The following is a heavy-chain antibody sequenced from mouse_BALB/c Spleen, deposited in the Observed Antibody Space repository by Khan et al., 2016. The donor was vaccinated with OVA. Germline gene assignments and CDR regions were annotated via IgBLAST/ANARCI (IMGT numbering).Heavy chain of an antibody. J-gene: IGHJ3*01. Sequence: EVELVESGGDLVKPGGSLKLSCAASGFTFSSYTMSWVRQTPEKRLEWVTTITSGGSYTYYPDSVKGRFTFSRDNAKNTLYLQLRSLKSEDTAMYYCTASYWGKGTLGTVSA. CDR2: ITSGGSYT. V-gene: IGHV5-6-4*01. CDR3: TASY. CDR1: GFTFSSYT.